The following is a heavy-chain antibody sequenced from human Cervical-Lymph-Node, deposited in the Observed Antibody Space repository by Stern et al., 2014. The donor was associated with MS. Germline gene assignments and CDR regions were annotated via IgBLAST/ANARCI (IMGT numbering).Heavy chain of an antibody. CDR1: GFSVSSND. V-gene: IGHV3-53*01. CDR3: ARYQLLSYYFDY. D-gene: IGHD2-2*01. J-gene: IGHJ4*02. CDR2: IYTGGTR. Sequence: EAQLVQSRGGLIQPGGSLRLSCVASGFSVSSNDMTWVCQAPGKGLEWVSVIYTGGTRYYADSVKGRFTISRDNSKNTLHLQMNSLRAEDTAVYYCARYQLLSYYFDYWGQGTLVTVSS.